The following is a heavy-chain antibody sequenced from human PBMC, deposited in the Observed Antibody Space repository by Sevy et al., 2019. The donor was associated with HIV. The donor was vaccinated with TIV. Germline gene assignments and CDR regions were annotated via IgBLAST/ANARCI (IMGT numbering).Heavy chain of an antibody. V-gene: IGHV4-39*01. CDR1: SGSISSSTYY. CDR3: ASHNYSDRSGYYYPVWFDY. CDR2: IFYSGSP. D-gene: IGHD3-22*01. Sequence: SETLSLTCTVSSGSISSSTYYWAWIRQPPGKGLEWIWSIFYSGSPYYNPSLQSRLTISVDTSKNQFSLKLSSVTAADTAVYYCASHNYSDRSGYYYPVWFDYWGRGTLVTVSS. J-gene: IGHJ4*02.